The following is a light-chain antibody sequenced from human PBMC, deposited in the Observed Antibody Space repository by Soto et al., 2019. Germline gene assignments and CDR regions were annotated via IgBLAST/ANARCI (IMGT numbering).Light chain of an antibody. CDR3: QQYGRSPRT. V-gene: IGKV3-20*01. CDR2: AAS. Sequence: EIVMTQSPGTLSLSPGERATLSCRASQSVSSHYLAWYQQKPGQAPRLLIYAASSRATGIPDRFSGSGSGTDFTLTISRLEPEDFAVYYRQQYGRSPRTFGQGTKVDIK. CDR1: QSVSSHY. J-gene: IGKJ1*01.